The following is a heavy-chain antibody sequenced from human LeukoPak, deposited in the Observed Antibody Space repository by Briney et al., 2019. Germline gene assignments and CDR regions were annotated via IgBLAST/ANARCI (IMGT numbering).Heavy chain of an antibody. CDR1: GGSISSSSYY. CDR2: IYYSGST. D-gene: IGHD4-17*01. Sequence: SETLSLTCTVSGGSISSSSYYWGWIRQPPGKGLEWIGSIYYSGSTYYNPSLKSRVTISVDTSKNQFSLKLSSVTAADTAVYYCARAYGDYSTDYWGQGTLVTVSS. V-gene: IGHV4-39*07. CDR3: ARAYGDYSTDY. J-gene: IGHJ4*02.